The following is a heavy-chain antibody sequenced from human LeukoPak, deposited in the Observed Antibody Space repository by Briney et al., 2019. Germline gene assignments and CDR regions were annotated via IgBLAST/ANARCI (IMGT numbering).Heavy chain of an antibody. J-gene: IGHJ4*02. D-gene: IGHD5-18*01. V-gene: IGHV3-48*01. CDR3: ARGNTYGMDY. CDR1: GFTFSGSS. Sequence: GGSLRHSCAASGFTFSGSSMNWVRQAPGKGLEWVSYISSGSGTIYYADSVKGRFTISRDNAKNSLYLQMNSLRAEDTAVYYWARGNTYGMDYWGQGTLVTVSS. CDR2: ISSGSGTI.